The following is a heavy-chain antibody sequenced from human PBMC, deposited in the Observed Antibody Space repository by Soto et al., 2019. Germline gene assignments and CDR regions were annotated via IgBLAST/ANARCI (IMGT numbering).Heavy chain of an antibody. Sequence: PWESLTISCTCSGDSFTNYLIGWVRQMPGKGLELMGIIFPGDSDTRYSPSFQGHVTISADKSINTAFLQWTSLKASDSGKYYCARGEPGRNGQNFDTWGQGTLVTVSS. CDR3: ARGEPGRNGQNFDT. V-gene: IGHV5-51*01. D-gene: IGHD3-9*01. CDR1: GDSFTNYL. J-gene: IGHJ4*02. CDR2: IFPGDSDT.